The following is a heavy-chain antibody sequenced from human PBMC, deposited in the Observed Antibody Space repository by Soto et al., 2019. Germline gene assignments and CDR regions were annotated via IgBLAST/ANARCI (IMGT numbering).Heavy chain of an antibody. CDR3: ARDSLWGGRPYYYYGMDV. CDR1: GDSVSSNSAA. CDR2: TYYRSKWYN. J-gene: IGHJ6*02. Sequence: SQTLSLTCAISGDSVSSNSAAWNWIRQSPSRGLEWLGRTYYRSKWYNDYAVSVKSRITINPDASKNQFSLQLNSVTPEDTAVYYCARDSLWGGRPYYYYGMDVWGQGTTVTVSS. D-gene: IGHD3-3*01. V-gene: IGHV6-1*01.